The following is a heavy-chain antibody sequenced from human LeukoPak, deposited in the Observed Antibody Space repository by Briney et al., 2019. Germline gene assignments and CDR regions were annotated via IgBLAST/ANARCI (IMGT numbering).Heavy chain of an antibody. CDR1: GYTFTSYG. J-gene: IGHJ4*02. D-gene: IGHD6-13*01. CDR2: ISAYNGNT. Sequence: ASVKVSCKASGYTFTSYGISWERHAPGQGLEWMGWISAYNGNTNYAQKLQGRVTMTTDTSTSTAYMELRSLRSDDTAVYYCARSGIAAAGTWSPHWGQGTLVTVSS. V-gene: IGHV1-18*01. CDR3: ARSGIAAAGTWSPH.